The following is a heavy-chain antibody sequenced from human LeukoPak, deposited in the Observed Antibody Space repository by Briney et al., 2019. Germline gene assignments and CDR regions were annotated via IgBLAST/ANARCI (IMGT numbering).Heavy chain of an antibody. CDR3: TTDRPVNRRYYDSSGYPDY. J-gene: IGHJ4*02. Sequence: GGSLRLSCAASGFTFSNAWMSWVRQAPGKGLEWVGRIKSKTDGGTTDYAAPVKGRFTISRDDSKNTLYLQMNSLKTEDTAVYYCTTDRPVNRRYYDSSGYPDYWGQGTLVTVSS. D-gene: IGHD3-22*01. V-gene: IGHV3-15*01. CDR1: GFTFSNAW. CDR2: IKSKTDGGTT.